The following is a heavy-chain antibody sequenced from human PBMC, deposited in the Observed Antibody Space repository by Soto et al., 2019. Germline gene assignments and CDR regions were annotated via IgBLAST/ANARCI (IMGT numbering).Heavy chain of an antibody. Sequence: PGGSLRLSCVGSGFTFISYWMTWVRQAPGKGLEWVTKIKQDGTDKYYVDSVRGRFTISRDNAKNSLYLQMDSLRAEDTAVYYCATETFFRCDHWGQGTLVSVSS. D-gene: IGHD3-10*01. CDR3: ATETFFRCDH. V-gene: IGHV3-7*05. J-gene: IGHJ4*02. CDR2: IKQDGTDK. CDR1: GFTFISYW.